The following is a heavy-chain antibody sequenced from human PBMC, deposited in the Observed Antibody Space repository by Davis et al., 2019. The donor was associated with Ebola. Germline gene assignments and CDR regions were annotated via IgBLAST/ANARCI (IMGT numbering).Heavy chain of an antibody. V-gene: IGHV1-2*04. CDR2: INPNHGGT. J-gene: IGHJ4*02. D-gene: IGHD6-19*01. CDR1: GYTFTGYY. CDR3: ARAVSSGWYERLDY. Sequence: SVPVPCLASGYTFTGYYMLWVRQAPAQGLEWMGWINPNHGGTNYAQKFQVWVTMTRDTSISTAYMELSRLRTDDTAVYYCARAVSSGWYERLDYWGQGTLVTVSS.